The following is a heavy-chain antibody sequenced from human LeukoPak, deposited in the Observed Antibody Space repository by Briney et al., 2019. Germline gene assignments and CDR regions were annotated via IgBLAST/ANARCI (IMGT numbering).Heavy chain of an antibody. J-gene: IGHJ4*02. D-gene: IGHD3-10*01. Sequence: GGSLRLSCAASGFTFRSNAMSWVRQAPGKGLEWVSIISGDGDGTYYAGSVKGRFTISRDNSKNMLYLQMNSLRAEDTAIYYCAKRGNYFEFDYWGQGTLVTVSS. CDR2: ISGDGDGT. V-gene: IGHV3-23*01. CDR1: GFTFRSNA. CDR3: AKRGNYFEFDY.